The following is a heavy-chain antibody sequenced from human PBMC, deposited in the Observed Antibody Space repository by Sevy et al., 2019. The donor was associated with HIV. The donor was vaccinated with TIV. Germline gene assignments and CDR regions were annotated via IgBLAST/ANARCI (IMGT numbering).Heavy chain of an antibody. Sequence: ASVKVSCKASGGTFSSYAISWVRQAPGQGLEWMGGIIPIFGTANYAQKFQGRVTITADESTSTAYMELSSPRSEDTAVYYCARTPSFREYYFDYWGQGTLVTVSS. J-gene: IGHJ4*02. CDR2: IIPIFGTA. CDR3: ARTPSFREYYFDY. D-gene: IGHD3-16*01. V-gene: IGHV1-69*13. CDR1: GGTFSSYA.